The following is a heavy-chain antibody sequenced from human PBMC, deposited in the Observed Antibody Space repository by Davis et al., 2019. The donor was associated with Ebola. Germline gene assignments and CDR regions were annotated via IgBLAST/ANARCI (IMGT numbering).Heavy chain of an antibody. D-gene: IGHD4-17*01. CDR3: ARGDYAGSSFDY. V-gene: IGHV4-4*09. Sequence: GSLRLSCTVSGGSISSYYWSWIRQPPGKGLEWVGCIQNSGSPIYNPSLKSRVTLSVDRSTNQFSLKLTSVTAADTAVYYCARGDYAGSSFDYWGQGTLVTVSS. J-gene: IGHJ4*02. CDR2: IQNSGSP. CDR1: GGSISSYY.